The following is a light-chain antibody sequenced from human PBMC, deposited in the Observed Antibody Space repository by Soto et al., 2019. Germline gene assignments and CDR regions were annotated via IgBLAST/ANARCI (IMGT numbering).Light chain of an antibody. CDR2: EVS. V-gene: IGLV2-14*01. CDR1: SSDIGGYKY. J-gene: IGLJ2*01. Sequence: QSVLTQPASVSGSPGQSITISCTGTSSDIGGYKYVSWYQHYPGKAPKLMIYEVSNRPSGVSNRFSGSKSGNTASPTISGLQAEDEADYYCSSYTSSSTVVFGGGTKVTVL. CDR3: SSYTSSSTVV.